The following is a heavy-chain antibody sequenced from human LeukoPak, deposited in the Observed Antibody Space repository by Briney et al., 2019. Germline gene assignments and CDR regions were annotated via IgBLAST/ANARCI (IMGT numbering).Heavy chain of an antibody. CDR3: AKDPYVAATSGCSDY. CDR1: GFTFTSYA. Sequence: GGSLRLSCAASGFTFTSYAMSWVRQAPGKGLEWVSAISGSGGSTYYADSVKGRFTISRDNAKNTLYLQMNSLRAEDKAVYYCAKDPYVAATSGCSDYWGQGTLVTVSS. V-gene: IGHV3-23*01. D-gene: IGHD1-26*01. J-gene: IGHJ4*02. CDR2: ISGSGGST.